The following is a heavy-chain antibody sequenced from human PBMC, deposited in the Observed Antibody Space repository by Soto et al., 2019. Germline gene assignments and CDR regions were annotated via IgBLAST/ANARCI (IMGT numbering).Heavy chain of an antibody. V-gene: IGHV3-15*07. CDR3: TTHHYIGTGYGMDV. CDR2: IKSKTDGGTT. J-gene: IGHJ6*02. D-gene: IGHD3-10*01. CDR1: GFTFSNAW. Sequence: GGSLRLSCAASGFTFSNAWMNWVRQAPGKGLEWVGRIKSKTDGGTTDYAAPVKGRFTIPRDDSKNTLYLQMNSLKTEDTAVYYCTTHHYIGTGYGMDVWGQGTTVTVSS.